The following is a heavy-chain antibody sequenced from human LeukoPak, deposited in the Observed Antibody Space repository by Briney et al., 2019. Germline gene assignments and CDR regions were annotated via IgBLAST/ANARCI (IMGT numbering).Heavy chain of an antibody. CDR2: IYSDNT. CDR1: GFTVSSNS. Sequence: GGSLRLSCTVSGFTVSSNSMSWVRQAPGKGLEWVSFIYSDNTHYSDSVKGRFTISRDNSKNSLYLQMNSLRAEDTAVYYCARAPGDYYGSGSYYYYYYMDVWGKGTTVTISS. CDR3: ARAPGDYYGSGSYYYYYYMDV. J-gene: IGHJ6*03. V-gene: IGHV3-53*01. D-gene: IGHD3-10*01.